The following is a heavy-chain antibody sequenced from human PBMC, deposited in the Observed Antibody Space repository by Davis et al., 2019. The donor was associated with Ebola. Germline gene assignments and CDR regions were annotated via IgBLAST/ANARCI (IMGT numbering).Heavy chain of an antibody. CDR1: GSIFSNYG. CDR3: AKDGGSGSYYPNWFDP. J-gene: IGHJ5*02. CDR2: IRYDGSNK. V-gene: IGHV3-30*02. Sequence: GESLKISCAASGSIFSNYGMHWVRQPPGKGLEWVAFIRYDGSNKDYAGSVKGRFTISRDNSKNTLYLQMNSLRIEDTAVYYCAKDGGSGSYYPNWFDPWGQGTLVTVSS. D-gene: IGHD3-10*01.